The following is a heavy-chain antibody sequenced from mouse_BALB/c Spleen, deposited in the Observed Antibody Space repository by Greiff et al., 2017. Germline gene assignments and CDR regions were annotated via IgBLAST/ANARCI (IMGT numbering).Heavy chain of an antibody. CDR3: TRRAGTEYYFDY. D-gene: IGHD3-3*01. Sequence: VQLKQPGAELVKPGASVKLSCKASGYTFTSYYMYWVKQRPGQGLEWIGGINPSNGGTNFNEKFKSKATLTVDKSSSTAYMQLSSLTSEDSAVYYCTRRAGTEYYFDYWGQGTTLTVSS. J-gene: IGHJ2*01. CDR2: INPSNGGT. CDR1: GYTFTSYY. V-gene: IGHV1S81*02.